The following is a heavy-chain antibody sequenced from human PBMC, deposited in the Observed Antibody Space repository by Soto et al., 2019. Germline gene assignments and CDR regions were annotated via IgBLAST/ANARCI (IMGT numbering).Heavy chain of an antibody. CDR1: GYSFTNYW. CDR2: IDPVDSYI. V-gene: IGHV5-10-1*01. D-gene: IGHD6-6*01. J-gene: IGHJ4*02. Sequence: PGESLKISCKGSGYSFTNYWINWVRQMPGKGLEWMGRIDPVDSYINYSPSFQGHVTISADKSISTAYLQWSSLKASDTAIYYCARGGLVAPLDYWGQGTLVTVSS. CDR3: ARGGLVAPLDY.